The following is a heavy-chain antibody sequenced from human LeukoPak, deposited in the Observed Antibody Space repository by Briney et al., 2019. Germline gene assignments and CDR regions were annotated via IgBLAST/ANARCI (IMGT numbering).Heavy chain of an antibody. Sequence: KASETLSLTCTVSGGSISSYYWSWIRQPPGKGLEWIGYIYYSGSTNYNPSLKSRVTISVDTSKNQFSLKLSSVTAADTAVYYCARGRLGIYFDYWGQGTLVTVSS. V-gene: IGHV4-59*12. CDR2: IYYSGST. J-gene: IGHJ4*02. D-gene: IGHD1-26*01. CDR1: GGSISSYY. CDR3: ARGRLGIYFDY.